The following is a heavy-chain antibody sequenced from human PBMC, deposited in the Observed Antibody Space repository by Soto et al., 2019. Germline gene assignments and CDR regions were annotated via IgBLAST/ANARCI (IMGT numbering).Heavy chain of an antibody. J-gene: IGHJ4*02. CDR1: GFTFSSYG. CDR2: IWYDGSNK. Sequence: GGSLRLSCAASGFTFSSYGMHWVRQAPGKGLEWVAVIWYDGSNKYYADSVKGRFTISRDNSKNTLYLQMNSLRAEDTAVYYCARVTFRGYSGYDSSIDYWGQGTLVTVSS. CDR3: ARVTFRGYSGYDSSIDY. D-gene: IGHD5-12*01. V-gene: IGHV3-33*01.